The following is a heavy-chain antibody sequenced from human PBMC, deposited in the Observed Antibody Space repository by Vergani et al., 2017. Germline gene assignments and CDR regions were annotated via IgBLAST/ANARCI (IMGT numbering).Heavy chain of an antibody. CDR1: GGSFSGYY. CDR2: INHSGST. J-gene: IGHJ5*02. CDR3: ARVVPAAINWFDP. D-gene: IGHD2-2*02. Sequence: QVQLQQWGAGLLKPSETLSLTCAVYGGSFSGYYWSWIRQPPGKGLEWIGEINHSGSTYYNPSLKSRVTISVDTAKNQFSLKLSSVTAADTAVYYCARVVPAAINWFDPWGQGTLVTVSS. V-gene: IGHV4-34*01.